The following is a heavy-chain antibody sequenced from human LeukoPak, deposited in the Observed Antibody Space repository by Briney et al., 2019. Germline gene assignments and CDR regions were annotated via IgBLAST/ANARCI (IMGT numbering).Heavy chain of an antibody. J-gene: IGHJ4*02. V-gene: IGHV3-23*01. CDR1: GFTFSSYA. CDR2: ISGSGGST. Sequence: GGSLRLSCAASGFTFSSYAMSWVRQAPGKGLEWVSAISGSGGSTYYADSVKGRFTISRDNSKNTLYLQMNSLRAEDTAVYYCAKDKSTNYDFWGGRGYYFDYWGQGTLVTVSS. CDR3: AKDKSTNYDFWGGRGYYFDY. D-gene: IGHD3-3*01.